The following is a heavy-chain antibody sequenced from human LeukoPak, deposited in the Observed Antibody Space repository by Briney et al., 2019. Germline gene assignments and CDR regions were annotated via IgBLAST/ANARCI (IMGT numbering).Heavy chain of an antibody. D-gene: IGHD6-13*01. Sequence: PGGSLRLSCAASGFTFSSYAMHRVRQAPGNGLEWVAVISYDGSNKYYAVSVKGRFTISRDNSKNTLYLQMNSLRAEDTAVYYCARPIAAAGTRNDYWGQGTLVTVSS. CDR1: GFTFSSYA. V-gene: IGHV3-30-3*01. J-gene: IGHJ4*02. CDR2: ISYDGSNK. CDR3: ARPIAAAGTRNDY.